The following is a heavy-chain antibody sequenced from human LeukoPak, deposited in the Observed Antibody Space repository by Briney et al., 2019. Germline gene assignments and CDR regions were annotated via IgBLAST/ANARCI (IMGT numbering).Heavy chain of an antibody. CDR2: ISSSSSYI. Sequence: GGSLRLSCAASGFTFSSSAMSWVRQAPGKGLEWVSSISSSSSYIYYADSVKGRFTISRDNAKNSLYLQMNSLRAEDTAVYYCAREEGILTGPFDYWGQGTLVTVSS. CDR3: AREEGILTGPFDY. D-gene: IGHD3-9*01. V-gene: IGHV3-21*01. CDR1: GFTFSSSA. J-gene: IGHJ4*02.